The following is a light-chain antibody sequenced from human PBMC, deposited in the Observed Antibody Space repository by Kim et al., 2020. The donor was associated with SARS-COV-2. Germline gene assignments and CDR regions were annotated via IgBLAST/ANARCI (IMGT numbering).Light chain of an antibody. V-gene: IGKV1-27*01. CDR2: ATS. CDR1: QAINNY. CDR3: QKYDNVPLT. J-gene: IGKJ4*01. Sequence: DIQMTQSPSSLSASIGDRVTITCRASQAINNYLAWYQQKPGKVPRLLIFATSTLQSGVPSRFSGSGSGTDFTLTISTLQPEDVATYYCQKYDNVPLTFGVGTKVEI.